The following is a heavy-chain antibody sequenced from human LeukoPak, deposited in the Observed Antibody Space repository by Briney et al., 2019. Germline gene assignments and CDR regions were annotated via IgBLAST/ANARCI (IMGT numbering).Heavy chain of an antibody. V-gene: IGHV5-51*01. Sequence: GESLKISCKTSGYTFTNYWIGWVRQMPGKGLEWMGISYPGPAAGPGGSTPVYSPSFQGQVTISADNSITTAYLQWSSVKASDTAMYYCARHSTRPNWYSPIDYWGQGTPVTVSS. D-gene: IGHD2-21*01. CDR3: ARHSTRPNWYSPIDY. CDR2: SYPGPAAGPGGSTP. J-gene: IGHJ4*02. CDR1: GYTFTNYW.